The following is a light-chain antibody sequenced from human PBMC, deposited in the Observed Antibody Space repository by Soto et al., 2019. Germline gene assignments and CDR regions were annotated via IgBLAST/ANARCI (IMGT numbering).Light chain of an antibody. CDR1: QGISSA. Sequence: AIQLTQSPSSLSASVGDRVTITCRASQGISSALAWYQQKPGKAPKLLIYDASSLESGVPSRFSGSGSGTDFTLTISSLQPEDFSTYYCQQFNSYPVTFGQGTRLEIK. J-gene: IGKJ5*01. V-gene: IGKV1-13*02. CDR3: QQFNSYPVT. CDR2: DAS.